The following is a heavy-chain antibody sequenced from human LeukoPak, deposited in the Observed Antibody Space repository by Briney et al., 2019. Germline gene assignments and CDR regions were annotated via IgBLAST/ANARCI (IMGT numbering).Heavy chain of an antibody. D-gene: IGHD2-15*01. CDR2: ISYDGSNK. CDR1: GFTFSSYP. Sequence: QPGGTLRLSCAASGFTFSSYPMHWVRQAPGKGLEWVTIISYDGSNKYYADSVKGRFTISRDNSKNTLHLQMNSLRAEDTAVYYCARGSPSRALVVAEVAPLRGASYYMDVWGKGTTVTVPS. V-gene: IGHV3-30*04. CDR3: ARGSPSRALVVAEVAPLRGASYYMDV. J-gene: IGHJ6*03.